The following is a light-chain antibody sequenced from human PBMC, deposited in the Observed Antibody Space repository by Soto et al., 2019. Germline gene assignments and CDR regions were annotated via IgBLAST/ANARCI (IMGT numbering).Light chain of an antibody. Sequence: EIVLTQSPGTLSLSPGEVATPSCRASQSVSSSYIAWYQQRPGQTPSLLIYGASTRATGIPDRFSGSGSGTHFTLTISRLEPGDVAVYYCQHFGGTTFTLGQGTRLEI. CDR2: GAS. V-gene: IGKV3-20*01. CDR1: QSVSSSY. CDR3: QHFGGTTFT. J-gene: IGKJ5*01.